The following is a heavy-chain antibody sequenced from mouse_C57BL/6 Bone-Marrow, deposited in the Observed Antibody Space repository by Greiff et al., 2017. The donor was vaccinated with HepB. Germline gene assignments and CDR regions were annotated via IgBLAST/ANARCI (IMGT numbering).Heavy chain of an antibody. J-gene: IGHJ2*01. D-gene: IGHD4-1*01. CDR2: IWSGGST. Sequence: QVHVKQSGPGLVQPSQSLSITCTVSGFSLTSYGVHWVRQSPGKGLEWLGVIWSGGSTDYNAAFISRLSIRKDNSKSQVFFKMNSLQADDTAIYYCARRANWDVYYFDYWGQGTTLTVSS. CDR3: ARRANWDVYYFDY. CDR1: GFSLTSYG. V-gene: IGHV2-2*01.